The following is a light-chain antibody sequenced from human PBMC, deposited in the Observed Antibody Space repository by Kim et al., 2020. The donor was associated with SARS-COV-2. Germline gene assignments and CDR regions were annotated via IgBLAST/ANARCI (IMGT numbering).Light chain of an antibody. J-gene: IGKJ5*01. CDR2: GAS. CDR3: QQRSSWPGT. V-gene: IGKV3-11*01. CDR1: QSVSRY. Sequence: EIVLTQSPATLSLSPGERATLSCRASQSVSRYLAWYQQKPGQAPRLLIYGASNRATGIPARFSGSGSETDFTLTISSLEPEDLAVYYCQQRSSWPGTLGQGTRLEIK.